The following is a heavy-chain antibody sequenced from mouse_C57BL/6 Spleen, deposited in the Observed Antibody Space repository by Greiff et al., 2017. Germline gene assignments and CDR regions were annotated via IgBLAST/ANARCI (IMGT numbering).Heavy chain of an antibody. J-gene: IGHJ2*01. Sequence: QVQLQQSGAELVRPGASVTLSCKASGYTFTDYEMHWVKQTPVHGLEWIGAIDPETGGTAYNQKFKGKAILTADKSSSTAYMELRSLTSEDSAVYYCTRPYYYGSPYFDYWGQGTTLTVSS. CDR1: GYTFTDYE. CDR3: TRPYYYGSPYFDY. CDR2: IDPETGGT. V-gene: IGHV1-15*01. D-gene: IGHD1-1*01.